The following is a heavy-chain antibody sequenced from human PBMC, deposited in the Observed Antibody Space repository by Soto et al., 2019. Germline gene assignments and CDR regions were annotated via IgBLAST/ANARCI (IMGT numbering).Heavy chain of an antibody. J-gene: IGHJ4*02. CDR2: INHSGST. D-gene: IGHD6-19*01. Sequence: SETLSLTCAVYGGSFSGYYWSWIRQPPGKGLEWIGEINHSGSTNYNPSLKSRVTISVDTSKNQFSLKLSSVTAADTAVYYCARGRDSIAVAPFDYWGQGTLVTVSS. V-gene: IGHV4-34*01. CDR1: GGSFSGYY. CDR3: ARGRDSIAVAPFDY.